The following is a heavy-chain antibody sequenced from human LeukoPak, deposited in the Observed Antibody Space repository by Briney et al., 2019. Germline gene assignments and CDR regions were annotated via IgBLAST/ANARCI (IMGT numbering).Heavy chain of an antibody. V-gene: IGHV1-2*04. CDR2: INPNSGGT. J-gene: IGHJ5*02. CDR3: ARCSGSGPEWFDP. D-gene: IGHD2-15*01. CDR1: GYTFTGYY. Sequence: ASVKVSSKASGYTFTGYYMHWVRQAPGQGLEWMGWINPNSGGTNYAQKFQGWVTMTRDTSISTAYMELSRLRSDDTAVYYCARCSGSGPEWFDPWGQGTLVTVSS.